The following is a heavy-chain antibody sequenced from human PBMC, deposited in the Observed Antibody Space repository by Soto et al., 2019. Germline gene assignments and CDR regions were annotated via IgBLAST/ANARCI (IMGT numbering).Heavy chain of an antibody. CDR1: GASISSYY. D-gene: IGHD3-10*01. CDR3: ARDGSESYGLDV. V-gene: IGHV4-4*07. CDR2: IYNGGNT. J-gene: IGHJ6*02. Sequence: ETLSLSCPVSGASISSYYWSWIRQSAGKGLEWIGRIYNGGNTQYNPSLKSRVTMSADTSKNQFSLRLNSVTAADTAVYYCARDGSESYGLDVWGQGTTVTVSS.